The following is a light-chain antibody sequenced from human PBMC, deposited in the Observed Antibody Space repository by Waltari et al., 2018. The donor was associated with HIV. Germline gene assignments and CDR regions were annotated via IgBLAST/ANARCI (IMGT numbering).Light chain of an antibody. Sequence: QSALTQPPSASGSPGQSVAISCTGTSSALGAYNFFSWYQQQPGSAPKLIIFEVTKRPTGVPDRFSGSKSGNTASLTVSGLLPEDDADYYCSSYAGSNRFVVFGGGTRLTVL. V-gene: IGLV2-8*01. CDR3: SSYAGSNRFVV. CDR1: SSALGAYNF. J-gene: IGLJ2*01. CDR2: EVT.